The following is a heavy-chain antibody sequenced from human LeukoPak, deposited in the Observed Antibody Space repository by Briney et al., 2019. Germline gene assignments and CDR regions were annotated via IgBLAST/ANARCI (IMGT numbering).Heavy chain of an antibody. D-gene: IGHD6-13*01. CDR2: ISSSSSYI. V-gene: IGHV3-21*01. Sequence: GGSLRLSCAASGFTFSSYSMNWVRQAPGKGLEWVSSISSSSSYIYYADSVKGRFTISRDNAKNSLYLQMNSLRAEDTAVYYCARDGSRYGMDVWGQGTTVTVSS. J-gene: IGHJ6*02. CDR1: GFTFSSYS. CDR3: ARDGSRYGMDV.